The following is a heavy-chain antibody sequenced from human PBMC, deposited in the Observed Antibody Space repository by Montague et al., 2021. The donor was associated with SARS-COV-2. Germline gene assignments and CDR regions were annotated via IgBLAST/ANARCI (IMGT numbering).Heavy chain of an antibody. CDR3: ARHASYDYSKDLYYYYYGMDV. V-gene: IGHV4-39*01. D-gene: IGHD4-11*01. CDR2: IYYSGST. J-gene: IGHJ6*02. Sequence: SETLSLTCTVSGGSISSSCYYWGWIRQPPGKGLEWIGSIYYSGSTYYNPSLKSRVTISVDTSKNQFSLKLSSVTAADTAVYYCARHASYDYSKDLYYYYYGMDVWGQGTTVTVSS. CDR1: GGSISSSCYY.